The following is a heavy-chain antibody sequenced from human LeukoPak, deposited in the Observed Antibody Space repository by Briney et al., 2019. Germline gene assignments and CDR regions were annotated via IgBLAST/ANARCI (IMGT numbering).Heavy chain of an antibody. CDR1: GFTFGDYA. Sequence: GGSLRLSCTGSGFTFGDYAMSWFRQAPGKGLEWVGFIRSKAYGGTTEYAASVKGRFTISRDDSKSIAYLQMNSLKTEDTAVYYCTSRRIGRQWLVIDYWGQGTLVTVSS. V-gene: IGHV3-49*03. CDR2: IRSKAYGGTT. J-gene: IGHJ4*02. CDR3: TSRRIGRQWLVIDY. D-gene: IGHD6-19*01.